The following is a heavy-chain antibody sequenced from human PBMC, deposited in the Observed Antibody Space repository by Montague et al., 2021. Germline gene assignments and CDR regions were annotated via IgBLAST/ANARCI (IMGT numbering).Heavy chain of an antibody. Sequence: SETLSLTCTVSSGSIFHAHWSWVRQTPGKGLEWLGSMFYVGATSNNPSLKSLVTMSIDTSTNQFSLKLSFVTAADTAVYYCAKQDYFVSGTSYKGFDPWGQGILVTVSS. V-gene: IGHV4-59*08. J-gene: IGHJ5*02. D-gene: IGHD3-10*01. CDR1: SGSIFHAH. CDR3: AKQDYFVSGTSYKGFDP. CDR2: MFYVGAT.